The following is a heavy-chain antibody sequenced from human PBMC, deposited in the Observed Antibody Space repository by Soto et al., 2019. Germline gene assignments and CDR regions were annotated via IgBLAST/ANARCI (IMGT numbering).Heavy chain of an antibody. CDR3: ARHSFFDSSGYSLYFDN. D-gene: IGHD3-22*01. V-gene: IGHV4-39*01. Sequence: PSETLSLTCYVSGGSITGSSYYWAWIRQSPGKGLEWIASISSGGSTSYNPSLKSRVTMSVDKSNDHFSLDLTSVTAADTAVYYCARHSFFDSSGYSLYFDNWDQEILVTVSS. J-gene: IGHJ4*02. CDR2: ISSGGST. CDR1: GGSITGSSYY.